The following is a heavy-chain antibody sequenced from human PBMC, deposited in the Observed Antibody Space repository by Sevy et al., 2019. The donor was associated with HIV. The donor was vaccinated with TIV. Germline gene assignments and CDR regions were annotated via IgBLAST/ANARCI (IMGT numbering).Heavy chain of an antibody. CDR3: ARGEWGGVHY. Sequence: GGSLRLSCAASGFTFTTYEMNWVRQGPGKGLEWVSYISSSGSTIYYADSVKGRFTISRDNAKNSLYLQMNSLRAEDTAVDYGARGEWGGVHYWGQGTLVTVSS. J-gene: IGHJ4*02. V-gene: IGHV3-48*03. CDR1: GFTFTTYE. D-gene: IGHD3-16*01. CDR2: ISSSGSTI.